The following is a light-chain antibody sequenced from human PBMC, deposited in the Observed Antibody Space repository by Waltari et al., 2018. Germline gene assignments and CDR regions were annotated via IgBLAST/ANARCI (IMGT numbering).Light chain of an antibody. CDR3: SSYTTTNIVV. J-gene: IGLJ2*01. Sequence: QSALTQPASVSGSPGQSITISCTGSSSAIGAYNFVSWYQQHPGKAPQLMIHDTSKRPSGVSNRFSGSKSGNTASLTIYGLQVEDEADYFCSSYTTTNIVVFGGGTELTVL. CDR1: SSAIGAYNF. CDR2: DTS. V-gene: IGLV2-14*03.